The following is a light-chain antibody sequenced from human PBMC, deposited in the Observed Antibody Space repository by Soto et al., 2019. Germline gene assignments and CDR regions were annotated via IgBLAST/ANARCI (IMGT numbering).Light chain of an antibody. CDR2: GAS. CDR1: QSVSSTY. Sequence: EIVLTQSPGTLSLSPGERATLSCRASQSVSSTYLAWYQQKPGQAPRLLIYGASSRATGIPDRFSGSGSGTDFTLTISRLGPEDLAVYYCQQNGSSPYTFGKGTKLEIK. CDR3: QQNGSSPYT. J-gene: IGKJ2*01. V-gene: IGKV3-20*01.